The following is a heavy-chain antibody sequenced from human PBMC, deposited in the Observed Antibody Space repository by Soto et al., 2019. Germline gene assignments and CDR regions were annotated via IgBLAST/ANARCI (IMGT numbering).Heavy chain of an antibody. CDR3: ARGHITAAGRVDWFDP. CDR2: IYYSGNT. Sequence: PSETLSLTCTVSGGSISSYYWSWIRQPPGKGLEWIGYIYYSGNTNYNPSLKSRVTISVDTSKNQFSLKLSSVTAADTALYYCARGHITAAGRVDWFDPWGQATLVTVSS. V-gene: IGHV4-59*01. D-gene: IGHD6-25*01. J-gene: IGHJ5*01. CDR1: GGSISSYY.